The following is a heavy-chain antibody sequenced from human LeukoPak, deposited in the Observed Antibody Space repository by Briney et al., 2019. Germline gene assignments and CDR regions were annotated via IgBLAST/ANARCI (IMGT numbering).Heavy chain of an antibody. Sequence: GASVKVSCKASGYTFTSYYMHWVRQAPGQGLEWMGIINPSGGSTSYAQKFQGRVTMTRDTSTSTVYMELSSLRSEDTAVYYCARDRYYYDSSGYYPGDYWGQGTLVTVSS. CDR2: INPSGGST. CDR3: ARDRYYYDSSGYYPGDY. D-gene: IGHD3-22*01. CDR1: GYTFTSYY. V-gene: IGHV1-46*01. J-gene: IGHJ4*02.